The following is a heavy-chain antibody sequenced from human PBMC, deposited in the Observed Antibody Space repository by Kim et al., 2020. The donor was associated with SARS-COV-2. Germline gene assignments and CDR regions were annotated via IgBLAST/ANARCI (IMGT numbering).Heavy chain of an antibody. D-gene: IGHD5-12*01. J-gene: IGHJ6*02. Sequence: KFQGRVTITADKSTSTAYMELSSLRSEDTAVYYCARDQGGYNYYYYGMDVWGQGTTVTVSS. CDR3: ARDQGGYNYYYYGMDV. V-gene: IGHV1-69*04.